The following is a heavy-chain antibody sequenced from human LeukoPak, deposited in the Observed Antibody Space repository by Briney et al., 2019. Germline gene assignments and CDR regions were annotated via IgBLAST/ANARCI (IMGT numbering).Heavy chain of an antibody. CDR1: GGSISSSSYY. J-gene: IGHJ4*02. CDR3: ARYGPEQLAYDY. CDR2: IYYSGTT. V-gene: IGHV4-39*07. Sequence: SETLSLTCTVSGGSISSSSYYWGWIRQPPGKGLEWIGSIYYSGTTYYNPSLKSRVTISVDTSRNQFSLKLSPVTAADTAVYYCARYGPEQLAYDYWGQGTLVTVSS. D-gene: IGHD6-6*01.